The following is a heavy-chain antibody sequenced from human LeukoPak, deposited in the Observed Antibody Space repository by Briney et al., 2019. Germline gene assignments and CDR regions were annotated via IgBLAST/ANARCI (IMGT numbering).Heavy chain of an antibody. D-gene: IGHD1-1*01. CDR3: AKDQGDWNDVYFDY. CDR2: ILYDGSNK. J-gene: IGHJ4*02. V-gene: IGHV3-30*18. CDR1: GFTFSSYG. Sequence: GGSLRLSCAASGFTFSSYGMHWVRQAPGKGLEWVAVILYDGSNKYYADSVKGRFTISRDNSKNTLYLQMNSLRAEDTAVYYCAKDQGDWNDVYFDYWGQGTLVTVSS.